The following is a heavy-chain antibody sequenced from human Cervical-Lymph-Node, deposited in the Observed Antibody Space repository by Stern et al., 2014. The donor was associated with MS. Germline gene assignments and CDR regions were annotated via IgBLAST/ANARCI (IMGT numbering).Heavy chain of an antibody. D-gene: IGHD6-6*01. CDR1: GFTFSSYG. V-gene: IGHV3-30*18. J-gene: IGHJ6*02. CDR2: ISYHGSNK. Sequence: QVQLVESGGGVVQPGKSLRLSCAASGFTFSSYGMHWVRQAPGKGLELVAVISYHGSNKYYADSVKGRFTISRDNSKNTLYLQMNSLRAEDTAVYYCAKDSTIAARPHYYYYGMDVWGQGTTVTVSS. CDR3: AKDSTIAARPHYYYYGMDV.